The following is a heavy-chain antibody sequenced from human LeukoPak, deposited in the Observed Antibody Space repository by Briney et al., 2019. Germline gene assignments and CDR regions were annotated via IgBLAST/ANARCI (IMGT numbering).Heavy chain of an antibody. CDR3: AKVMDSLGYCTGGVCYRAIDF. Sequence: QPGGSLRLSCAASGFTFSSYAMSWVRQAPGKGLEWVSAISGSGGNTYYADSVKGRFTIARDNSKSTLYLQMNSLRAEDTAVYYCAKVMDSLGYCTGGVCYRAIDFWGQGTLVTVSS. J-gene: IGHJ4*02. V-gene: IGHV3-23*01. CDR1: GFTFSSYA. D-gene: IGHD2-8*02. CDR2: ISGSGGNT.